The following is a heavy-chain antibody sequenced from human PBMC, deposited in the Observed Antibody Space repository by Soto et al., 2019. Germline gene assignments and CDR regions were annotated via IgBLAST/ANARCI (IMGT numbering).Heavy chain of an antibody. Sequence: QVQLVESGGGVVQPGRSLRLACAASGFPFSSYALHWVRQAPGKGLEWVAVISYDGSNKYYADSVKGRFTISRDNSKNTLYLQMNSLRAEDTAVYYCARVRRVYSSSWYLDYWGQGTLVTVSS. CDR3: ARVRRVYSSSWYLDY. CDR1: GFPFSSYA. V-gene: IGHV3-30-3*01. CDR2: ISYDGSNK. D-gene: IGHD6-13*01. J-gene: IGHJ4*02.